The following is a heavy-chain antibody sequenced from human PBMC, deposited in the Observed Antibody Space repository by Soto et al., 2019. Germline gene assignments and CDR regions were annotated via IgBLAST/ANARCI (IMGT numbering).Heavy chain of an antibody. J-gene: IGHJ6*03. Sequence: QVQLVQSGAEVKKPGASVKVSCKASGYTFTSYGISWVRQAPGQGLEWMGWISAYNGNTNYAQKLQGRVTMTTDTSTRTAYMELRSLRSDDTAVYYCARDYDILTGYNYYYYMDVWGKGTTVTVSS. CDR2: ISAYNGNT. CDR3: ARDYDILTGYNYYYYMDV. V-gene: IGHV1-18*01. D-gene: IGHD3-9*01. CDR1: GYTFTSYG.